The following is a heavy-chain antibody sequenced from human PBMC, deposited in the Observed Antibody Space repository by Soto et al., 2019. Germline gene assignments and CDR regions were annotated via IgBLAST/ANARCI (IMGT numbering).Heavy chain of an antibody. CDR3: ASPSRKSQYGSGSYRDFQPLDY. CDR2: ISSSSSYI. J-gene: IGHJ4*02. CDR1: GFTFSIYS. Sequence: PGGSLGLSCAASGFTFSIYSMNWVRQAPGKGLEWVSSISSSSSYIYYADSVKGRFTISRDNAKNSLYLQMNSLRAEDTAVYYCASPSRKSQYGSGSYRDFQPLDYWGQGTLVTVSS. V-gene: IGHV3-21*01. D-gene: IGHD3-10*01.